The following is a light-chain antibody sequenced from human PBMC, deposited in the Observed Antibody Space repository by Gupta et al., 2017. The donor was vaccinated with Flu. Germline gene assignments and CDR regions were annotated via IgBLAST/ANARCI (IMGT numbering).Light chain of an antibody. CDR1: QSVSSN. J-gene: IGKJ1*01. CDR2: GAS. Sequence: EIVMTQPPATLSVSPEERATLSCRASQSVSSNLAWYQQKPGQAPRLLIYGASTRATGIPARFSGSGSGTDFTLTISSLQSEDFAVYYCQQYNNWPRTFGQGTKVDIK. CDR3: QQYNNWPRT. V-gene: IGKV3-15*01.